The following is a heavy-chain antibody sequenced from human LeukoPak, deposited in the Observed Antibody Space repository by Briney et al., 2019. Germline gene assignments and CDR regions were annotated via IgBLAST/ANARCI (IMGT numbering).Heavy chain of an antibody. Sequence: GASVKVSCKASGYTFTSYYMHWVRQAPGQGLEWMGIINPSGGSTSYAQKFQGRVTMTTDTSTTTAYMELRSLRSDDTAVYYCARATGTWGHDGFDIWGQGTMVTVSS. J-gene: IGHJ3*02. CDR3: ARATGTWGHDGFDI. V-gene: IGHV1-46*01. D-gene: IGHD3-16*01. CDR2: INPSGGST. CDR1: GYTFTSYY.